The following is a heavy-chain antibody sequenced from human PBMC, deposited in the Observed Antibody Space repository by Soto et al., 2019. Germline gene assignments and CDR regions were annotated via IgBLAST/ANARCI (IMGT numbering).Heavy chain of an antibody. CDR1: GYSFTSYD. V-gene: IGHV1-8*01. CDR3: ARLKQDYAVA. CDR2: MNPNSGNT. D-gene: IGHD3-16*01. J-gene: IGHJ5*02. Sequence: QVQLVQSGAEVKKPGASVKVSCKTSGYSFTSYDINWVRMATGQGLEWMGWMNPNSGNTAYAQKFQGRVTMTRNTSISTAYMELSSLRSEDTAVYYCARLKQDYAVAWGQGTLVTVSS.